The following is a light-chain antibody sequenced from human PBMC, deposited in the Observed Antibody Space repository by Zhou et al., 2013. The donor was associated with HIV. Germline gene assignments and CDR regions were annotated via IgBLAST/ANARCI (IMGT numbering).Light chain of an antibody. Sequence: IQMTQFPASLSASVGDNITISCRASQGIRNDLGWYQQRPGNAPKLLIYRASSLHSGVPSRFSGSASDTDFTLTITNLQPADFATYYCLQGYNYPYTFGQGTKLDVK. V-gene: IGKV1-6*01. CDR2: RAS. CDR3: LQGYNYPYT. CDR1: QGIRND. J-gene: IGKJ2*01.